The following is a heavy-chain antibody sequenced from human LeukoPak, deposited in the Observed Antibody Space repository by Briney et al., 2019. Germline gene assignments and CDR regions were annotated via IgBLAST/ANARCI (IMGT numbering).Heavy chain of an antibody. CDR2: IYYSGST. CDR1: GGSISSSSYY. D-gene: IGHD3-3*01. CDR3: ARVRITIFGKFDP. V-gene: IGHV4-39*07. Sequence: SETLSLTCTVSGGSISSSSYYWGWIRQPPGKGLEWIGSIYYSGSTYYNPSLKSRVTISVDTSKNQFSLKLSSVTAADTAVYYCARVRITIFGKFDPWGQGTLVTVSS. J-gene: IGHJ5*02.